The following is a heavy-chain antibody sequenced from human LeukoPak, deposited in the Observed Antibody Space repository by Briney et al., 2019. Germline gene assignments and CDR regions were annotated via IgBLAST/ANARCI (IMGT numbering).Heavy chain of an antibody. V-gene: IGHV1-69*05. Sequence: GASVKVSCKASGGTFSSYAISWVRQAPGQGLEWMGGIIPIIGTANNAQKLQGRVTMTTDTSTSTAYMELRSLRSDDTAVYYCARGGHMVRGVPSPPYYMDVWGKGTTVTISS. CDR1: GGTFSSYA. CDR2: IIPIIGTA. D-gene: IGHD3-10*01. J-gene: IGHJ6*03. CDR3: ARGGHMVRGVPSPPYYMDV.